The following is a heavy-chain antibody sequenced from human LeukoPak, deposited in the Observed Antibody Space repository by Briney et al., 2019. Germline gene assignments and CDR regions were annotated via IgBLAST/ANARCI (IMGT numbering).Heavy chain of an antibody. CDR2: IYPGDSDT. CDR3: ARWEVPAAKGYFDY. Sequence: GESLKISCKGSGYSFTGYWIGWVRQMPGKGLEWMGIIYPGDSDTRYSPSFQGQVIISADKSISTAYLQWSSLKASDTAMYYCARWEVPAAKGYFDYWGQGTLVTVSS. V-gene: IGHV5-51*01. D-gene: IGHD2-2*01. CDR1: GYSFTGYW. J-gene: IGHJ4*02.